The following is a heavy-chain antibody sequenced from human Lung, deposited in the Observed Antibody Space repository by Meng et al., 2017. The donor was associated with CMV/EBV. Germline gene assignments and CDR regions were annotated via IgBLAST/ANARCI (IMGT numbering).Heavy chain of an antibody. Sequence: ASLKVSCKASGYTFTTYDINWVRQATGQGLEWMGWMNPNSGNTGYAQKFQGRVTLTRVTSISTAYMELSSLTSDDTAVYYCARTRIEVEPDGRKIKYYNYGMDVWGQGXTVTVSS. D-gene: IGHD2-2*01. CDR1: GYTFTTYD. CDR3: ARTRIEVEPDGRKIKYYNYGMDV. CDR2: MNPNSGNT. V-gene: IGHV1-8*01. J-gene: IGHJ6*02.